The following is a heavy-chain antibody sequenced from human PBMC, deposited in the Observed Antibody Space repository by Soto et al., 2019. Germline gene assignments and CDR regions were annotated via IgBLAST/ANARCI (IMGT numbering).Heavy chain of an antibody. CDR2: IYYSGST. CDR1: GGSISSSSYY. J-gene: IGHJ4*02. V-gene: IGHV4-39*01. CDR3: ARHPRHIWFGELLLHHYFDY. D-gene: IGHD3-10*01. Sequence: SEPLSLTCTVSGGSISSSSYYWGWIRQPPGKGLEWIGSIYYSGSTYYNPSLKSRVTISVDTSKNQFSLKLSSVTAADTAVYYCARHPRHIWFGELLLHHYFDYWGQGTLVTVSS.